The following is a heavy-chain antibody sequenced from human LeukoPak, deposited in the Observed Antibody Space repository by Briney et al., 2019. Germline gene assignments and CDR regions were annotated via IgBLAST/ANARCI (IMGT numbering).Heavy chain of an antibody. CDR3: ARDSGIAVAGHPYFDY. CDR2: TYYRSKWYN. V-gene: IGHV6-1*01. CDR1: GDSVSSNSAA. Sequence: SQTLSLTCAISGDSVSSNSAAWNWIRQSPSRGLEWLGRTYYRSKWYNDYAVSVKSRTTINPDTSKNQFSLQLNSVTPEDTAVYYCARDSGIAVAGHPYFDYWGQGTLVTVSS. D-gene: IGHD6-19*01. J-gene: IGHJ4*02.